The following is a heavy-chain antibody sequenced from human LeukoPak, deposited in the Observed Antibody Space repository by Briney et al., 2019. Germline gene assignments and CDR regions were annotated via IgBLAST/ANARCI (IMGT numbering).Heavy chain of an antibody. Sequence: GGSLRLSCAASGFIFSTYWMTWVRRGPGKGLEWVANIKEDGSEKYYVESVKGRFTISRDNAKNSLYLQMNNLRPEDTAVYYCAAGDSFDYWGQGSLVTVYS. V-gene: IGHV3-7*01. D-gene: IGHD4-17*01. CDR2: IKEDGSEK. J-gene: IGHJ4*02. CDR1: GFIFSTYW. CDR3: AAGDSFDY.